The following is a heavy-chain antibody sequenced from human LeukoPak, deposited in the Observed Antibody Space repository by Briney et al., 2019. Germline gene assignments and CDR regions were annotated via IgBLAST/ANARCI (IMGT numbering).Heavy chain of an antibody. Sequence: SETLSLTCTVSGGSISSSSYYWGWIRQPPGKGLEWTGSIYYSGSTYYNPSLKSRVTISVDTSKNQFSLKLSSVTAADTAVYYGARGSQGPLLWFGELLTSFDYWGQGTLVTVSS. CDR2: IYYSGST. D-gene: IGHD3-10*01. CDR1: GGSISSSSYY. J-gene: IGHJ4*02. V-gene: IGHV4-39*07. CDR3: ARGSQGPLLWFGELLTSFDY.